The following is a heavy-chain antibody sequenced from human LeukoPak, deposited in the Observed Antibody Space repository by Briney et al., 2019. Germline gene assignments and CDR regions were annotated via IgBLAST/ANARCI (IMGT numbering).Heavy chain of an antibody. J-gene: IGHJ4*02. CDR3: ARVKQRVQAASHSDY. V-gene: IGHV1-24*01. CDR2: FDPEDGET. Sequence: ASVKVSCKVSGYTLTELSMHWVRQAPGKGLEWMGGFDPEDGETIYAQKFQGRVTITRDTSASTAYMELSSLRSEDTAVYYCARVKQRVQAASHSDYSGLGT. D-gene: IGHD2-15*01. CDR1: GYTLTELS.